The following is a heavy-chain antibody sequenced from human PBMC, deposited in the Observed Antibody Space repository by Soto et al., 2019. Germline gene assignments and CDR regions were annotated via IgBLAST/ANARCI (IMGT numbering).Heavy chain of an antibody. Sequence: EVQLVESGGGLVQPGGSLRLSCAASGFTFGNYWMTWVHQAPGKGLEWVANIKGDGSAKSYLDSVRGRFTVSRDNAENSLFLQMNILRAEDTALYYCARDVSPRSSCYYLDAFDIWGQGTMVTVS. J-gene: IGHJ3*02. D-gene: IGHD6-13*01. CDR3: ARDVSPRSSCYYLDAFDI. CDR2: IKGDGSAK. CDR1: GFTFGNYW. V-gene: IGHV3-7*05.